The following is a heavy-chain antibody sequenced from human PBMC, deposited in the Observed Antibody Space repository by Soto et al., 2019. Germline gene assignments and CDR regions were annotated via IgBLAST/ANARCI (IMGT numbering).Heavy chain of an antibody. CDR1: GFTFDDYA. CDR3: AKDGGGYYDSSGYRHYYGMDV. V-gene: IGHV3-9*01. Sequence: GGSLRLSCAASGFTFDDYAMHWVRQAPGKGLEWVSGISWNSGSIGYADSVKGRFTISRDNAKNSLYLQMNSLRAEDTALYYCAKDGGGYYDSSGYRHYYGMDVWGQGTTVTVSS. J-gene: IGHJ6*02. CDR2: ISWNSGSI. D-gene: IGHD3-22*01.